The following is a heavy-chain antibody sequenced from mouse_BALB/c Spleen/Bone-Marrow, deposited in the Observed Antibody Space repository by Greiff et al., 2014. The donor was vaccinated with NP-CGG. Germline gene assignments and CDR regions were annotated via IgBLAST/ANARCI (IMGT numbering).Heavy chain of an antibody. CDR1: GFNIKDTY. Sequence: VQLKESGTELVKPGASVKLSCTASGFNIKDTYIHWVKQRPEQGLEWIGRIDPANGNTKYDPKFQGKATITTDTSSNTAYLQLSSLTSEDTAVYYCASYYYGGSSFAYWGQGTLVTVSA. CDR3: ASYYYGGSSFAY. D-gene: IGHD1-1*01. V-gene: IGHV14-3*02. CDR2: IDPANGNT. J-gene: IGHJ3*01.